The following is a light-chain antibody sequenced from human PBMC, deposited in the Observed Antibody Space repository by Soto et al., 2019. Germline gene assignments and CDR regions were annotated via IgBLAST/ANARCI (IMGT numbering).Light chain of an antibody. J-gene: IGLJ2*01. CDR1: SSDVGGYNY. CDR2: EVS. V-gene: IGLV2-14*01. Sequence: QSALTQPASVSGSLGQSISISCAGTSSDVGGYNYVSWYQQHPGKAPKIMIFEVSNRPSGISIRFSGSKSDNTASLTISGLQAEDEADYYCSSYTSGSTLVVFGGGTKLTVL. CDR3: SSYTSGSTLVV.